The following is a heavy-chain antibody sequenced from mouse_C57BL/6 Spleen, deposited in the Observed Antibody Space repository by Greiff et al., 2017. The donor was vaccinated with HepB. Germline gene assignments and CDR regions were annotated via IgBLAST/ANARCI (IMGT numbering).Heavy chain of an antibody. CDR1: GYSFTDYN. CDR2: INPNDGTT. J-gene: IGHJ1*03. D-gene: IGHD1-1*01. CDR3: ARENYYGSSYYWYFDV. V-gene: IGHV1-39*01. Sequence: VQLKESGPELVKPGASVKISCKASGYSFTDYNMNWVKQSTGKSLEWIGVINPNDGTTSYNQKFKGKATLTVDESSSTAYMQLNSLTSEDTAVYYCARENYYGSSYYWYFDVWGTGTTVTVSS.